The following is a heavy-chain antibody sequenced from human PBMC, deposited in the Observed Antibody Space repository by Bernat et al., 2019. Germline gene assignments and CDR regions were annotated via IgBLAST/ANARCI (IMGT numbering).Heavy chain of an antibody. D-gene: IGHD3-3*01. CDR1: GFTFGDYA. V-gene: IGHV3-49*03. CDR2: IRSKAYGGST. CDR3: TRDHNYYDFWSGYFDY. Sequence: EVQLVESGGGLVQPGRSLRLSCTASGFTFGDYAMSWFRQAPGKGLEWVGFIRSKAYGGSTEYVASVKGRFTISRDDSKSIAYLQMNSLKTEDTAVYYCTRDHNYYDFWSGYFDYWGQGTLVTVSS. J-gene: IGHJ4*02.